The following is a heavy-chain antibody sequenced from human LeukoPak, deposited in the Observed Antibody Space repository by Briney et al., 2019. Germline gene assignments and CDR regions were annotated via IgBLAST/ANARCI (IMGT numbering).Heavy chain of an antibody. V-gene: IGHV3-7*01. J-gene: IGHJ4*02. Sequence: GGSLRLSYAVSGFSFSSNCMSWVRQAPGKGLEWVAKIKEDGNEIYYVDSVKGRFTISRDNTKNSLFLQMNSLRAEDTAVYYCATGGAVAGRFAYWGQGALITVSS. CDR1: GFSFSSNC. CDR3: ATGGAVAGRFAY. D-gene: IGHD6-19*01. CDR2: IKEDGNEI.